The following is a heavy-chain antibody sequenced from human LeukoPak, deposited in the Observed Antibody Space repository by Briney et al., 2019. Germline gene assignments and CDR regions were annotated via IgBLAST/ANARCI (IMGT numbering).Heavy chain of an antibody. J-gene: IGHJ4*02. D-gene: IGHD3-16*02. CDR2: ISGSGGST. CDR1: GFTFSSYA. Sequence: PGGSLRLSCAASGFTFSSYAMSWVRQAPGKGLEWVSGISGSGGSTYYADSVKGRLTISRDNSKNTLYLQMNSLRAEDTAVYYCAKVWGSYRSVDYWGQGTLVTVSS. CDR3: AKVWGSYRSVDY. V-gene: IGHV3-23*01.